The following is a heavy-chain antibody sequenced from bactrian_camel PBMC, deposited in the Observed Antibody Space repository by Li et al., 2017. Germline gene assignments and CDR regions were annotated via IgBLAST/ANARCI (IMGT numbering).Heavy chain of an antibody. CDR1: GFSFSSYS. CDR2: ITSIATTT. D-gene: IGHD2*01. CDR3: AAMHCGGNPPHEYNY. J-gene: IGHJ4*01. Sequence: VQLVESGGGLVQPGGSLRLSCAASGFSFSSYSMSWVRQAPGKGLEWVSSITSIATTTRYADSVKGRFTISQDKAKNTLYLDMSAVKVEDTAMYYCAAMHCGGNPPHEYNYFGQGTQVTVS. V-gene: IGHV3S42*01.